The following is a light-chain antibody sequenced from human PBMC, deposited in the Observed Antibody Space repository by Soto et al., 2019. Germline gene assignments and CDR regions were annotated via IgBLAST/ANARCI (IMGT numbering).Light chain of an antibody. CDR3: QQSYSTPRT. J-gene: IGKJ1*01. CDR1: QSISSY. Sequence: DIAMTQSPYSLSASVGDRVTITCRASQSISSYLNWYQQKPGKAPKLLIYAASSLRSGVPSRFSGSGSGTDFTLTISSLQPEDFATYYCQQSYSTPRTFGQGTKVDIK. CDR2: AAS. V-gene: IGKV1-39*01.